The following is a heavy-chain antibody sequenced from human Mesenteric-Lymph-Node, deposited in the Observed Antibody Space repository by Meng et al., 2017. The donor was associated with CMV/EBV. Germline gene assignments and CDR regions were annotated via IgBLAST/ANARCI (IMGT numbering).Heavy chain of an antibody. Sequence: SQTRSLTGAISGDSVSSNSAAWNWIRQSPSRGLEWLGRTYYRSKWYNDYAVFVKSRITINPDTSKNQFSLQLNSVTPEDTAVYYSARDAWIAARGNGMDVWGQGTTVTVSS. D-gene: IGHD6-6*01. V-gene: IGHV6-1*01. CDR3: ARDAWIAARGNGMDV. CDR1: GDSVSSNSAA. CDR2: TYYRSKWYN. J-gene: IGHJ6*02.